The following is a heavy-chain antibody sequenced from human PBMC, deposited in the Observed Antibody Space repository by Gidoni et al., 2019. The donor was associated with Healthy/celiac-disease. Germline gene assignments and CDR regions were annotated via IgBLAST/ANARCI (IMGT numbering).Heavy chain of an antibody. Sequence: QVQLVESGGGVVQPGRSLRLSCAASGFTFSSYGMHWVRQAPGKGLEWVDVLWYDGSNKYYADSVKGRFTISRDNSKNTLYLQMNSLRAEDTAVYYCARSGPRLGYCSSTSCYGSGAFDIWGQGTMVTVSS. CDR2: LWYDGSNK. CDR1: GFTFSSYG. D-gene: IGHD2-2*01. V-gene: IGHV3-33*08. CDR3: ARSGPRLGYCSSTSCYGSGAFDI. J-gene: IGHJ3*02.